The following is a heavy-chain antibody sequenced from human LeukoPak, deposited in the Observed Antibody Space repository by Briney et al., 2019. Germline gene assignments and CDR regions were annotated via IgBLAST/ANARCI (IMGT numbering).Heavy chain of an antibody. J-gene: IGHJ4*02. CDR1: GFTVTSNY. CDR2: IYSGGTT. CDR3: ASKLTSGY. V-gene: IGHV3-66*01. D-gene: IGHD4-17*01. Sequence: GALRLSCVVSGFTVTSNYMSWVRPAPGKGLEWVSVIYSGGTTNYADSVKGRFTVYRDNSKNTLYLQMNSLRAEDTAVYYYASKLTSGYWGQGTLVTVSS.